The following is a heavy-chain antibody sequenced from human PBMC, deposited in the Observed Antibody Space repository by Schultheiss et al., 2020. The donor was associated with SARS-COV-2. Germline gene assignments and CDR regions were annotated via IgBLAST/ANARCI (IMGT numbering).Heavy chain of an antibody. Sequence: SETLSLTCAVYGGSFSGHYWTWIRQRPGKGLEWIGEINQSGGSNYNPSLRGRVTISVDTSKNQFSLKLSSVTAADTAVYYCARDEGWFDPWGQGTLVTVSS. CDR3: ARDEGWFDP. CDR1: GGSFSGHY. V-gene: IGHV4-34*01. J-gene: IGHJ5*02. CDR2: INQSGGS.